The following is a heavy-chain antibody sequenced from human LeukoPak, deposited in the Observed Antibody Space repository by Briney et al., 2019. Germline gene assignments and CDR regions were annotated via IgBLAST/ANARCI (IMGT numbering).Heavy chain of an antibody. CDR1: GGSISTYY. Sequence: SETLSLTCTVSGGSISTYYWSWIRQPPGKGLEWIGYIYYTGSTNYNPSLKSRVTISLDTSKNQFSLKVSSVTAADTAVYYCVRSKSGTYGWFDPWGQGTLVTVSS. CDR3: VRSKSGTYGWFDP. CDR2: IYYTGST. V-gene: IGHV4-59*01. J-gene: IGHJ5*02. D-gene: IGHD4-17*01.